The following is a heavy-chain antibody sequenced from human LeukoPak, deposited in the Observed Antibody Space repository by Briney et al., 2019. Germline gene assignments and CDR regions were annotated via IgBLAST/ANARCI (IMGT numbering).Heavy chain of an antibody. CDR3: ARLRHYFKHSSGWYGLDDY. V-gene: IGHV4-39*07. D-gene: IGHD6-19*01. Sequence: SETLSLTCTVSGGSISSSSYYWGWIRQPPGKGLEWIGEINHSGSTNYNPSLKSRVTISVDTSKNQFSLKLSSVTAADTAVYYCARLRHYFKHSSGWYGLDDYWGQGTLVTVSS. CDR1: GGSISSSSYY. CDR2: INHSGST. J-gene: IGHJ4*02.